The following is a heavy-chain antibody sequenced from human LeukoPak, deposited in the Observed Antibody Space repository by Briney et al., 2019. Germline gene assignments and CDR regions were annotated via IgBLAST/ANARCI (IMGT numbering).Heavy chain of an antibody. CDR3: ARVYYGRSYDYWYFDL. CDR1: GGSISGYY. V-gene: IGHV4-59*01. J-gene: IGHJ2*01. D-gene: IGHD3-10*01. Sequence: SETLSLTCTGSGGSISGYYWSWLRQPPGKGLEGIGYIFYSGSTNYNPSLKSRVTISVDTSKNQFSLTLSSVTAADTAVYFCARVYYGRSYDYWYFDLWGRGTLVTVSS. CDR2: IFYSGST.